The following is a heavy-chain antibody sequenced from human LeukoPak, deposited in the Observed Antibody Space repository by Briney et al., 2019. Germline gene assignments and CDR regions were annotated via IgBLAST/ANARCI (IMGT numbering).Heavy chain of an antibody. V-gene: IGHV4-59*08. CDR3: ARQRYYYGSGSSSLNFDY. J-gene: IGHJ4*02. CDR1: GGSISSYY. CDR2: IYYSGST. D-gene: IGHD3-10*01. Sequence: SETLSLTCTVSGGSISSYYWSWIRQPPGKGLEWIGYIYYSGSTNYNPSLKSRVTISVDTSKNQFSLKLSSVTAADTAVYYCARQRYYYGSGSSSLNFDYWGQGTLVTVSS.